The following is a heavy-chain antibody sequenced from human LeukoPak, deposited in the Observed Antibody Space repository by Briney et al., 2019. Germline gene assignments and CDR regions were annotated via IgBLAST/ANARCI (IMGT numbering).Heavy chain of an antibody. CDR3: ASTNSSGYYYPYDY. Sequence: SETLSLTCTVSGGSISSYYWSWIRQPPGKGLEWIGYIYYSGSTNYNPSLKSRVTISVDTSKNQFSLKLSSVTAADTAVYYCASTNSSGYYYPYDYWGQGTLVTVSS. J-gene: IGHJ4*02. CDR1: GGSISSYY. D-gene: IGHD3-22*01. V-gene: IGHV4-59*12. CDR2: IYYSGST.